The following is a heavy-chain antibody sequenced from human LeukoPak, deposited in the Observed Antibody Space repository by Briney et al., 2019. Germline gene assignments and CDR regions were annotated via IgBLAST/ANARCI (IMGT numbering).Heavy chain of an antibody. V-gene: IGHV3-21*01. CDR2: ISSSSSYI. CDR3: ARDLSSSESRGGWFDP. Sequence: GGSLRLSCAASGFTFSSYSMNWVRQAPGKGLEWVSSISSSSSYIYYADSVRGRFTISRDNAKNSLYLQMNGLRADDTAVYYCARDLSSSESRGGWFDPWGQGTLVTVSS. J-gene: IGHJ5*02. D-gene: IGHD6-13*01. CDR1: GFTFSSYS.